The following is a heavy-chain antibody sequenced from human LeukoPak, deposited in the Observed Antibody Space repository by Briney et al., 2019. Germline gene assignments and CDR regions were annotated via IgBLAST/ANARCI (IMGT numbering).Heavy chain of an antibody. CDR1: GASISSGTYY. J-gene: IGHJ5*02. Sequence: SETLSLTCTVSGASISSGTYYWSWIRQHPGKGLEWIVYIYYSGNTYYNPSLKSRVTISVDTSKNQFSLKLSSVTAADTAVYYCARSYYYDSSAFDNWGQGTLVTVSS. D-gene: IGHD3-22*01. CDR2: IYYSGNT. CDR3: ARSYYYDSSAFDN. V-gene: IGHV4-31*03.